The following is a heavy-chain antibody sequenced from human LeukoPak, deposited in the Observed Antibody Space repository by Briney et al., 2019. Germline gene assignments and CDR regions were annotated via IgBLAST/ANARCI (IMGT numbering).Heavy chain of an antibody. J-gene: IGHJ6*03. D-gene: IGHD2-15*01. Sequence: LGGSLRLSCAASGFTFSSYWMSWVRQAPGKGLEWVANIKQDGSEKYYVDSVKGRFTISRDNAKNSLYLQMNSLRAEDTAVYYCARDFEDSDYYYYYMDVWGKGTTVTVSS. CDR1: GFTFSSYW. CDR3: ARDFEDSDYYYYYMDV. V-gene: IGHV3-7*01. CDR2: IKQDGSEK.